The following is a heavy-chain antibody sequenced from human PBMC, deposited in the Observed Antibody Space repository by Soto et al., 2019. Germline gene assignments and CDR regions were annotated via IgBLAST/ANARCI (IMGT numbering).Heavy chain of an antibody. D-gene: IGHD6-13*01. Sequence: QVQLQESGPGLVMPSETLSLTCTVSGDSISGSPYFWGWIRQPPGKRLEWIGSIFYDGYTLYTPSLNRRATISVATSKNQFSLTLTSVAAADTAIFFCARLQAAVPHYWGQGILVTVSS. CDR1: GDSISGSPYF. CDR2: IFYDGYT. CDR3: ARLQAAVPHY. J-gene: IGHJ4*02. V-gene: IGHV4-39*01.